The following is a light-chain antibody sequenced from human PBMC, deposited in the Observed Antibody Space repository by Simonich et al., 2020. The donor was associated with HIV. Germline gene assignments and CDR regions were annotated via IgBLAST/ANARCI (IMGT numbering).Light chain of an antibody. V-gene: IGKV4-1*01. CDR2: WAS. CDR3: QQYYAPPLT. CDR1: QSVLYSSNNKNS. J-gene: IGKJ4*01. Sequence: DIVMTQSPDSLAVSLGERATINCKSSQSVLYSSNNKNSLVWYQQKPGQPPKLLIYWASTRESGVPDRFSASGSGTDFTLTISSLQAEDVAVYYCQQYYAPPLTFGGGTRVEIK.